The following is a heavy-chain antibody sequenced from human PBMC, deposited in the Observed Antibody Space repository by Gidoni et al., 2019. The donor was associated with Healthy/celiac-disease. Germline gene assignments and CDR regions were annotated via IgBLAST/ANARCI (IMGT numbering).Heavy chain of an antibody. J-gene: IGHJ4*02. D-gene: IGHD3-22*01. Sequence: EVQLVESGGGLVQPGGSLRLSCAASGFTFSRYWMHWVRQAPGKGLVWVSRINSDGSSTSYADSVKGRFTISRDNAKNTLYLQMNSLRAEDTAVYYCAREGYDSSGYFQFDYWGQGTLVTVSS. CDR1: GFTFSRYW. CDR2: INSDGSST. CDR3: AREGYDSSGYFQFDY. V-gene: IGHV3-74*01.